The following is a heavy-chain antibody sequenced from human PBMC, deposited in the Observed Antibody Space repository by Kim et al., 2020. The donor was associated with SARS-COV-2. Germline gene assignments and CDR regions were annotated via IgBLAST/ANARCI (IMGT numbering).Heavy chain of an antibody. CDR2: IYYSGST. Sequence: SETLSLTCTVSGGSVSSGSYYWSWIRQPPGKGLEWIGYIYYSGSTNYNPSLKSRVTISVDTSKNQFSLKLSSVTAADTAVYYCAREYSGYDLTFDYWGQGTLVTVSS. CDR3: AREYSGYDLTFDY. V-gene: IGHV4-61*01. CDR1: GGSVSSGSYY. J-gene: IGHJ4*02. D-gene: IGHD5-12*01.